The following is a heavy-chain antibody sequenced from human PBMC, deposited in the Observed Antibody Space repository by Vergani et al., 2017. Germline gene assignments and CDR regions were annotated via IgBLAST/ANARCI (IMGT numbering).Heavy chain of an antibody. CDR1: GFTFSAYY. V-gene: IGHV3-11*01. CDR2: ISSSGNTI. D-gene: IGHD2-2*01. CDR3: ARGSRYCTSTSCSPLNVYDI. J-gene: IGHJ3*02. Sequence: VQLVESGGGLVKPGGSLRLSCAASGFTFSAYYMSWFRQAPGKGLEWVSYISSSGNTIYNADSVKGRFTISRDNAKNSLFLRMNSLRADDTAVYYCARGSRYCTSTSCSPLNVYDIWGQWTMVTVSS.